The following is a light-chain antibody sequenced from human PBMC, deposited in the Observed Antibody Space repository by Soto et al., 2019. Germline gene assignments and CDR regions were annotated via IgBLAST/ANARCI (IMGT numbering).Light chain of an antibody. CDR1: SSDIGRYNF. CDR2: EVR. CDR3: SSYTSSSTWV. J-gene: IGLJ3*02. V-gene: IGLV2-14*01. Sequence: QSVLTQPASVSGSPGQSITISCTGTSSDIGRYNFVSWYQQHPDKAPKLMIYEVRNRPPGVSDRFSGSKSDKTASLTISGLQAEDEADYYCSSYTSSSTWVFGGGTKLTVL.